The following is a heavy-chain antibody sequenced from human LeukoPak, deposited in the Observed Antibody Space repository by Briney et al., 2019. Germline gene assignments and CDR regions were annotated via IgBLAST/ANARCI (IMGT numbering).Heavy chain of an antibody. V-gene: IGHV1-69*04. J-gene: IGHJ5*02. CDR2: IIPILGIA. D-gene: IGHD1-26*01. CDR1: GGTFSSYA. CDR3: ARVGSHPYNWFDP. Sequence: SVKVSCKASGGTFSSYAISWVRQAPGQGLEWMGRIIPILGIANYAQKFQGRVTITADKSTSTAYMELSSLRFEDTAVYYCARVGSHPYNWFDPWGQGTLVTVSS.